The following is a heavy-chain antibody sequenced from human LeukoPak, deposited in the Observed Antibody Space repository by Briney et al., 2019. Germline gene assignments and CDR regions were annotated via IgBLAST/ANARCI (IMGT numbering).Heavy chain of an antibody. J-gene: IGHJ4*02. CDR1: GFTFSTYV. CDR2: ISGSGGST. D-gene: IGHD5-18*01. V-gene: IGHV3-23*01. CDR3: AKDATWIQLWFAD. Sequence: PPGGSLRLSCAASGFTFSTYVMSWVRQAPGKGLEWVSAISGSGGSTYYADSAKGRFTISRDNSKNTLYLQMNSPRAEDTAVYYCAKDATWIQLWFADWGQGTLVTVSS.